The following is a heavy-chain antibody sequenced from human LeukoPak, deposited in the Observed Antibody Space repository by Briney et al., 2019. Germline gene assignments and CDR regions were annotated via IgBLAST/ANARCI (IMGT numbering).Heavy chain of an antibody. V-gene: IGHV3-48*02. CDR3: ARSSGWFLDY. CDR2: ISSGSSTI. D-gene: IGHD6-19*01. J-gene: IGHJ4*02. CDR1: GFTLSTYG. Sequence: GGSLRLSCVASGFTLSTYGMHWVRQAPGKGLEWLSYISSGSSTIYYADSVKGRFTISRDNAKNSLYLQMNSLRDEDTAVYYCARSSGWFLDYWGQGSLVTVSS.